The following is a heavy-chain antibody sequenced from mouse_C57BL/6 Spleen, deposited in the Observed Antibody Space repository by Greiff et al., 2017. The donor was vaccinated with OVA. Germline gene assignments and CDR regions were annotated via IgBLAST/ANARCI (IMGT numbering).Heavy chain of an antibody. Sequence: QVQLQQSGAELARPGASVKLSCKASGYTFTSYGISWVKQRTGQGLEWIGEIYPRSGNTYYNEKFKGKATLTADKSSSTAYMELRSLTSEDSAVYVCARSRDGNYPGYCDYWGQGTTLTVSS. CDR3: ARSRDGNYPGYCDY. J-gene: IGHJ2*01. CDR1: GYTFTSYG. D-gene: IGHD2-1*01. V-gene: IGHV1-81*01. CDR2: IYPRSGNT.